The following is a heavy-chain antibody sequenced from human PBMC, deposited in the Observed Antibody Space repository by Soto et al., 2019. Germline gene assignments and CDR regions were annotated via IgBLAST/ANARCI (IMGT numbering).Heavy chain of an antibody. Sequence: QVQLVESGGGVVQPGRSLRLSCAASGFTFSSYGMHWVRQAPGKGLEWVAVISYDGSNKYYADSVKGRFTISRDNSKNTLYLQMNSLRAEDTAVYYCATSGGNSDFDYWGQGTLVTVSS. CDR3: ATSGGNSDFDY. CDR1: GFTFSSYG. J-gene: IGHJ4*02. D-gene: IGHD2-21*02. V-gene: IGHV3-30*03. CDR2: ISYDGSNK.